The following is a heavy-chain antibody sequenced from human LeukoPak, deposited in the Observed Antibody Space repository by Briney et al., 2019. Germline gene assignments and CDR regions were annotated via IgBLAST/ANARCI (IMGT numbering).Heavy chain of an antibody. CDR1: GFTFSSYG. Sequence: GRSLRLSCAASGFTFSSYGMHGVRQAPGKGLEWVAVISYDGSNKYYADSVKGRFTISRDNAKYSLYLQMNSLRAEDTAVYYCVRGRYCSGGTCYPSYDYWGQGTLVTVSS. CDR2: ISYDGSNK. D-gene: IGHD2-15*01. V-gene: IGHV3-30*03. J-gene: IGHJ4*02. CDR3: VRGRYCSGGTCYPSYDY.